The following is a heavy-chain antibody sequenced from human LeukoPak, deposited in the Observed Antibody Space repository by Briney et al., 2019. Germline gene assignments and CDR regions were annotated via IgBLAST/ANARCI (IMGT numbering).Heavy chain of an antibody. V-gene: IGHV4-34*01. J-gene: IGHJ3*02. CDR2: INHSGST. D-gene: IGHD3-22*01. CDR1: GGSFSGYY. Sequence: SETLSLTCAVYGGSFSGYYWSWIRQPPGKGLEWIGEINHSGSTNYNPSLKSRVTISVDTSKNQFSLKLSSVTAADTAVYYCARAKYYYDSSGQNHDAFDIWGQGTMVTVSS. CDR3: ARAKYYYDSSGQNHDAFDI.